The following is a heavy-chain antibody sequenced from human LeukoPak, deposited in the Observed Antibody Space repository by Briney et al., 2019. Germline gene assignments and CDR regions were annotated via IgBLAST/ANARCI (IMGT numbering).Heavy chain of an antibody. V-gene: IGHV1-2*02. D-gene: IGHD3-10*01. Sequence: AASVKVSCKASGYTFTGYYIHWVRQAPGQGLEWMGWINPNSGGTHYAQKFQGRVTMTWDTSINTFYMELSSLRSDDTAVYYCARGGTGGGYFDYWGQGTLVTVSS. CDR2: INPNSGGT. CDR1: GYTFTGYY. J-gene: IGHJ4*02. CDR3: ARGGTGGGYFDY.